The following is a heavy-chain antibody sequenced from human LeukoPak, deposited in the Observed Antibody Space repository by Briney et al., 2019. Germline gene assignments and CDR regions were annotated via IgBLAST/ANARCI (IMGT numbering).Heavy chain of an antibody. CDR1: GVSISSTSYY. D-gene: IGHD3-16*01. V-gene: IGHV4-39*01. Sequence: PSETLSLTCTVSGVSISSTSYYWGWIRQPPGKGLEWIASIYYSGSTYYNPSLKSRVTISVDTSKNQFSLKLSSATAADTAVYYCARGNYDYVWGGIDYWGQGTLVTVSS. CDR3: ARGNYDYVWGGIDY. CDR2: IYYSGST. J-gene: IGHJ4*02.